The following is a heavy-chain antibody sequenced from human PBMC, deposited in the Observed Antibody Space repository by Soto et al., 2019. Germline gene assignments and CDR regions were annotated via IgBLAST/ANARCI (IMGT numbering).Heavy chain of an antibody. Sequence: GESLKISCKGSGYSFTSYWIGWVRQMPGKGLEWMGITYPGDSDTRYSPSFQGQVTISADKSISTAYLQWSSLKASDTAMYYCARHGIVVVPAAIHTRDYYYGMDVWGQGTTVTVSS. CDR1: GYSFTSYW. CDR3: ARHGIVVVPAAIHTRDYYYGMDV. CDR2: TYPGDSDT. J-gene: IGHJ6*02. D-gene: IGHD2-2*01. V-gene: IGHV5-51*01.